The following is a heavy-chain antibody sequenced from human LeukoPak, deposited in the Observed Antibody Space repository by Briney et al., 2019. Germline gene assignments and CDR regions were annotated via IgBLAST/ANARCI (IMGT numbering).Heavy chain of an antibody. D-gene: IGHD3-10*01. CDR2: IIPIFGTA. J-gene: IGHJ3*02. V-gene: IGHV1-69*06. Sequence: ASVKVSCKASGGTFSSYVISWVRQAPGQGLEWMGGIIPIFGTANYAQKFQGRVTITADKSTSTAYMELSSLRSEDTAVYYCARGVTMVRGVIHAFDIWGQGTMVTVSS. CDR3: ARGVTMVRGVIHAFDI. CDR1: GGTFSSYV.